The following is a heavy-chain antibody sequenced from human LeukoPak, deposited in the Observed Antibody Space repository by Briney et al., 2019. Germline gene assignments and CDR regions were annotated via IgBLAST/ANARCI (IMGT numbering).Heavy chain of an antibody. CDR1: GFTFSSYG. J-gene: IGHJ6*03. V-gene: IGHV3-30*03. CDR2: ISYDGSNK. CDR3: ARGGWDDISIRGYYYYMDV. D-gene: IGHD3-9*01. Sequence: PGGSLRLSCAASGFTFSSYGMHWVRQAPGKGLEWVAVISYDGSNKYYADSVKGRFTISRDNSKNTLYLQMNSLRAEDTAVYYCARGGWDDISIRGYYYYMDVWGKGTTVTVSS.